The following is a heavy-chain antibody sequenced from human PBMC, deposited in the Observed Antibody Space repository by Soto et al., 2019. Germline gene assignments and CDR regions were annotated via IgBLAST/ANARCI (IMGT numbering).Heavy chain of an antibody. CDR3: AKISIAAAIDFDY. CDR2: ISYDGSNK. Sequence: ASGGTFSSYGMHWVRQAPGKGLEWVAVISYDGSNKYYADSVKGRFTISRDNSRNTLYLQMNSLRAEDTAVYYCAKISIAAAIDFDYWGQGTLVTVSS. V-gene: IGHV3-30*18. J-gene: IGHJ4*02. CDR1: GGTFSSYG. D-gene: IGHD6-13*01.